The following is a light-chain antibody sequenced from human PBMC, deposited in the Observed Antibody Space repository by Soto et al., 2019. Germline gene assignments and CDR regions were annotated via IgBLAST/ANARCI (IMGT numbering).Light chain of an antibody. J-gene: IGKJ5*01. CDR2: DAS. V-gene: IGKV3-11*01. CDR3: QQRTNWPTST. Sequence: EIVLTQSPATLSLSPGERATLSCRASQNVRSNLAWYQQKPGQAPRLLIHDASSRATGIPDRVSGSGSGTDFALTISSLELEDSAVYYCQQRTNWPTSTFGQGTRLEIK. CDR1: QNVRSN.